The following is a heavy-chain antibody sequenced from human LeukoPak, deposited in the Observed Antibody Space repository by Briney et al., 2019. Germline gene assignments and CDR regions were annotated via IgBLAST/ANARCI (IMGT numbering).Heavy chain of an antibody. CDR1: GFTFSSYT. CDR2: ITSSSTNI. D-gene: IGHD1-1*01. Sequence: GGSLRLSCAASGFTFSSYTMAWVRQAPGKGLEWVSYITSSSTNIYYADSVKGRFTISRDNAKNALYMQMNSLRAEDTALYYCANDDHATTGPFDFWGQGTRVTVSS. V-gene: IGHV3-48*04. CDR3: ANDDHATTGPFDF. J-gene: IGHJ3*01.